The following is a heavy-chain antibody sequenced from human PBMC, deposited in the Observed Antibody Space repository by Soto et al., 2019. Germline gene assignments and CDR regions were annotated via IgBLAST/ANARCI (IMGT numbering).Heavy chain of an antibody. Sequence: PGQSLEISCKGSGYSFTSYWIGWVRQMPGKGLEWMGIIYSGDSDTRYSPSFQGQVTISADKSISTAYMQWRSLQAWYPAMYYCARTVVTAIHNYYYYFGMDVWGQWTTVKVSS. J-gene: IGHJ6*02. CDR1: GYSFTSYW. CDR3: ARTVVTAIHNYYYYFGMDV. V-gene: IGHV5-51*01. D-gene: IGHD2-21*02. CDR2: IYSGDSDT.